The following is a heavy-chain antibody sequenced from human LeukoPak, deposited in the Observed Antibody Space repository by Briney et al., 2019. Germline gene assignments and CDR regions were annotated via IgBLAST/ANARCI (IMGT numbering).Heavy chain of an antibody. J-gene: IGHJ6*02. CDR1: GFTFSSYG. V-gene: IGHV3-30*18. D-gene: IGHD3-10*01. CDR3: AKTLRTGSGSYYSPYYYGMDV. CDR2: ISYDGSNK. Sequence: PGRSLRLSCAASGFTFSSYGMHWVRQAPGKGLEWVAVISYDGSNKYYADSVKGRFTTSRDNSKNTLYLQMNSLRAEDTAVYYCAKTLRTGSGSYYSPYYYGMDVWGQGTTVTVSS.